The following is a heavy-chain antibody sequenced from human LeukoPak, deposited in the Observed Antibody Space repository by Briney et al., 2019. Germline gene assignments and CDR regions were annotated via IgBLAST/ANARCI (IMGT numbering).Heavy chain of an antibody. J-gene: IGHJ4*02. CDR3: AKDRGGDTHPDY. V-gene: IGHV3-33*06. CDR1: GFTFSSYG. CDR2: IWYDGSNK. D-gene: IGHD2-21*02. Sequence: GGSLRLSCAASGFTFSSYGMHWVRQAPGKGLEWVAVIWYDGSNKYYADSVKGRFTISRDNSKNTLYLQMNSLRAEDTAVYYCAKDRGGDTHPDYWGQGTLVTVSS.